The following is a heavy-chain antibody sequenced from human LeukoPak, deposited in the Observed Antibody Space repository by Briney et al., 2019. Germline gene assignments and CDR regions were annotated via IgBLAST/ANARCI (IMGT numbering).Heavy chain of an antibody. CDR2: IYSGGST. CDR1: GFTVSSNY. V-gene: IGHV3-66*01. CDR3: ARDDHGETPSNS. D-gene: IGHD4-17*01. Sequence: PGGSLRLSCAASGFTVSSNYMSWVRQAPGKGLEWVSVIYSGGSTYYADSVKGRFTISRDNSKNTLYLQMNSLRAEDTAVYYCARDDHGETPSNSWGQGTLVTVSS. J-gene: IGHJ4*02.